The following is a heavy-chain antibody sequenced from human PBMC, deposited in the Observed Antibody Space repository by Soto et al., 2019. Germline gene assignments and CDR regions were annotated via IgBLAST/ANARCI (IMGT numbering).Heavy chain of an antibody. V-gene: IGHV3-11*06. CDR1: GFPFSDYY. CDR3: VRGGGGGLFEH. Sequence: PGGSLRLSCPTSGFPFSDYYMSWIRQAPGKGLEWLSHISPKSTYRNYADSVKGRFTISRDNTKSSLFLQMNSLGVEDTAVYYCVRGGGGGLFEHWGQGVLVRVSS. J-gene: IGHJ4*02. CDR2: ISPKSTYR. D-gene: IGHD2-21*01.